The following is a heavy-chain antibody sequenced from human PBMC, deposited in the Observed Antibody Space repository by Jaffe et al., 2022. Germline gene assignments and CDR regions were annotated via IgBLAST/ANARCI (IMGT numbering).Heavy chain of an antibody. CDR1: GFTFSNYW. D-gene: IGHD3-22*01. CDR2: IKQDGSEK. J-gene: IGHJ5*02. CDR3: ARDAYYYDSSGYYPRWFDP. Sequence: EVQLVESGGGLVQPGGSLRLSCAASGFTFSNYWMSWVRQAPGKGLEWVANIKQDGSEKYYVDSVKGRFTISRENAKNSLYLQMNSLRAEDTAVYYCARDAYYYDSSGYYPRWFDPWGQGTLVTVSS. V-gene: IGHV3-7*05.